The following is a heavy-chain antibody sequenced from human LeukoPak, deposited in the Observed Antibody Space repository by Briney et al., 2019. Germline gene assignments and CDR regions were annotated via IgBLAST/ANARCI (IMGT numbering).Heavy chain of an antibody. V-gene: IGHV3-11*01. CDR3: ARDGYYDSSGYYYVVHY. CDR1: GFTFSDYY. J-gene: IGHJ4*02. Sequence: GGSQRLSCAAPGFTFSDYYMSWIRQAPGKGLEWVSYISSSGSTIYYADSVKGRFTISRDNAKNSLYLQMNSLRAEDTAVYYCARDGYYDSSGYYYVVHYWGQGTLVTVSS. D-gene: IGHD3-22*01. CDR2: ISSSGSTI.